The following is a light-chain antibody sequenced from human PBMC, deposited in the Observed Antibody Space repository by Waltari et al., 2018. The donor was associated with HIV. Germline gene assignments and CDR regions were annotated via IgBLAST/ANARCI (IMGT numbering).Light chain of an antibody. V-gene: IGLV1-40*01. Sequence: QSVLTQPPSVSGAPGQRVTISCTGSSSNIGAGYDVHWYQQFPGTAPKLLIYGNSNRPSGVPDRFSGSKCCTSASLAITGLQAEDEADYYCQSYDSNLSGVFGGGTKLTVL. CDR1: SSNIGAGYD. J-gene: IGLJ2*01. CDR2: GNS. CDR3: QSYDSNLSGV.